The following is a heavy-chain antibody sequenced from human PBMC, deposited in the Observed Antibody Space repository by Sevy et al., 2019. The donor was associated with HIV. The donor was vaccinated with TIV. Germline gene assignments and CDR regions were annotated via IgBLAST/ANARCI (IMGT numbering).Heavy chain of an antibody. CDR2: ISSSGSII. CDR1: GFTFSDYY. CDR3: ARGSLHCSSTSCYSLRYYGMDV. Sequence: GGSLRLSCAASGFTFSDYYMSWIRQAPGKGLEWVSYISSSGSIIYYVDSVNGRFTISRDNAKNSLYLQMNSLRAEDTAVYYCARGSLHCSSTSCYSLRYYGMDVWGQGTTVTVSS. D-gene: IGHD2-2*01. J-gene: IGHJ6*02. V-gene: IGHV3-11*01.